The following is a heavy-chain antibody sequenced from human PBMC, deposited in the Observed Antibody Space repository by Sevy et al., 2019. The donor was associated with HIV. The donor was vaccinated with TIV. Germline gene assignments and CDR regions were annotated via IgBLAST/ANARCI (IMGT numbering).Heavy chain of an antibody. CDR1: GFTFSDAW. CDR3: TTEALDGDYGDYYDYGMDV. Sequence: GGSLRLSCAASGFTFSDAWMSWVRQAPGKGLEWVGRIQSKTDGGTTDYAAPVKGRFTNSRDDSKNTLYLQMNSLKTDDTDVYYCTTEALDGDYGDYYDYGMDVWGQGTTVTVSS. CDR2: IQSKTDGGTT. V-gene: IGHV3-15*01. D-gene: IGHD4-17*01. J-gene: IGHJ6*02.